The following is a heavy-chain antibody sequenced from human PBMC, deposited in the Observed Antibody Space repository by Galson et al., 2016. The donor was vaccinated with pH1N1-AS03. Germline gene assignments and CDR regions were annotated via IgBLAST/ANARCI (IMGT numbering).Heavy chain of an antibody. CDR3: ARGPVSYSNYWFPPPDY. CDR2: FSGNGYST. J-gene: IGHJ4*02. V-gene: IGHV3-64*01. Sequence: SLRLSCAASGFTFSSYAMHWVRQAPGKGLEYVSAFSGNGYSTYYANSVKGRFTISRDNSKSTLFLQMGSLRPEDRAVYYCARGPVSYSNYWFPPPDYWGQGTLVTVSS. D-gene: IGHD6-13*01. CDR1: GFTFSSYA.